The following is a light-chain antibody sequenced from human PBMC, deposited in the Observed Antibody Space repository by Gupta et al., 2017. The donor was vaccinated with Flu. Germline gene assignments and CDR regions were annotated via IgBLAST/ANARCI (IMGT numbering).Light chain of an antibody. CDR3: QQYDSTRLT. Sequence: GDRVTITCRASQNIRGWLAWYQQKPGKAPKLLIYKASSLESGVPSRFSGSGSGTEFTLAISSLQPEDFGTYYCQQYDSTRLTFGGGTQVK. CDR2: KAS. V-gene: IGKV1-5*03. CDR1: QNIRGW. J-gene: IGKJ4*01.